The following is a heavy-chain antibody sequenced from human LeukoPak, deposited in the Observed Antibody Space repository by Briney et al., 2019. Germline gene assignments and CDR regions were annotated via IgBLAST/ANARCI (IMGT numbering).Heavy chain of an antibody. D-gene: IGHD3-22*01. CDR1: GVTFSSDA. CDR2: ISGSWGGT. V-gene: IGHV3-23*01. J-gene: IGHJ4*02. CDR3: AKDLPIDSCTYYSPFDC. Sequence: GGSLRLSCAASGVTFSSDAMGWGRQAPGKGLEWVSTISGSWGGTYYADSVKGRFTISRDNSKNTLYLQMNSLRAEDTAVYYCAKDLPIDSCTYYSPFDCWGQGTLVTVSS.